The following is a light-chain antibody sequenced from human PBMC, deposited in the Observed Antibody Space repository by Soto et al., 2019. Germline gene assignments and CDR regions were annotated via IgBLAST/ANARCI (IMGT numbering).Light chain of an antibody. V-gene: IGKV1-5*01. J-gene: IGKJ1*01. CDR1: QSIDNW. CDR3: QQFDTFFWT. Sequence: DIQMTQSPSTLSASVGDRVTITCRASQSIDNWLAWYQQKPGKAPRLLIYDASRLESGVPSRFSGSGSGTDFTLTITGLQPDDFATYCCQQFDTFFWTFGPGTKVDIK. CDR2: DAS.